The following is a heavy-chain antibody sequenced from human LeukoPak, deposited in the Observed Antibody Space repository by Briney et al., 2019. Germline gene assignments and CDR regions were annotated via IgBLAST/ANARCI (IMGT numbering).Heavy chain of an antibody. CDR3: AKDGNRVPSITMTH. CDR1: GFTFSSYA. J-gene: IGHJ4*02. Sequence: GGSLRLSCAASGFTFSSYAMSWVRQAPGKGLEWVSAISGSGGSTYYADSVKGRFTISRDNSKNTPYLQMDSLRAEDTAVYYCAKDGNRVPSITMTHWGQGTLVTVSS. D-gene: IGHD3-22*01. V-gene: IGHV3-23*01. CDR2: ISGSGGST.